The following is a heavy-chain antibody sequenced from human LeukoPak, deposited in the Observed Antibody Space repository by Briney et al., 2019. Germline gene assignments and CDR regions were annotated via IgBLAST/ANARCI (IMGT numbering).Heavy chain of an antibody. D-gene: IGHD1-14*01. Sequence: GESLKISCQGFGFSGYWIAWVRQMPGQGLEWMAIIYPPDSNTIYNPSFQGQVTISADKSINTAYLHWNNLKASDTAIYYCARFGGPDLPHNWFDLWGQGTLVTVSS. J-gene: IGHJ5*02. CDR2: IYPPDSNT. CDR1: GFSGYW. CDR3: ARFGGPDLPHNWFDL. V-gene: IGHV5-51*01.